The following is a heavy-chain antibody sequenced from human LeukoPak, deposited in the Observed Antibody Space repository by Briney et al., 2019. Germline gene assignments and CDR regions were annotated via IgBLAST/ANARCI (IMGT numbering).Heavy chain of an antibody. CDR2: IYYSGST. V-gene: IGHV4-59*08. CDR3: ARQGYGAYEILHY. Sequence: SETLSLTCTVSGGSISSYYWSWIRQPPGKGLEWIGYIYYSGSTNYNPSLKSRVTISVDTSENQFSLKLSSVTAADTAVYYCARQGYGAYEILHYWGQGALVTVSS. D-gene: IGHD3-9*01. CDR1: GGSISSYY. J-gene: IGHJ4*02.